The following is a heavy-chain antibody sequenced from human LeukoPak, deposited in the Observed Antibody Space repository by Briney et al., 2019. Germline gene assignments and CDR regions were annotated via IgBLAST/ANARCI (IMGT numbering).Heavy chain of an antibody. CDR2: ITISGDRT. D-gene: IGHD1-26*01. CDR1: GFTFSTYA. Sequence: GVSLRLSCAASGFTFSTYAMSWVRRAPGKGLGWVSTITISGDRTYYADSVKGRFTISRDNSKNTLYLQMNGLRAEDTAVYYCAKDAGYDVGATDYWGQGFLVTVSS. J-gene: IGHJ4*02. V-gene: IGHV3-23*01. CDR3: AKDAGYDVGATDY.